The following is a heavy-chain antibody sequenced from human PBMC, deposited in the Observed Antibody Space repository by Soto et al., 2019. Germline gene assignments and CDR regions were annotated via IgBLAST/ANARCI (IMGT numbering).Heavy chain of an antibody. CDR1: GYTFTGYY. V-gene: IGHV1-2*04. D-gene: IGHD1-7*01. CDR3: ARAWWTGELLDYYYMDV. J-gene: IGHJ6*03. CDR2: INPNSGGT. Sequence: ASVKVSCKASGYTFTGYYMHWVRQAPGQGLEWMGWINPNSGGTNYAQKFQGWVTMTRDTSISTAYMELSRLRSDDTAVYYCARAWWTGELLDYYYMDVWGKGTTVTVSS.